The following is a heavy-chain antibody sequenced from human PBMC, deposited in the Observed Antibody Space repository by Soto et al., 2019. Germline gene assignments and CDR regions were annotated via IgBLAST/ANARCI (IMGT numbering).Heavy chain of an antibody. V-gene: IGHV4-31*02. Sequence: PSETLSLTCSVSGVSVSAGGYYWTWIRQLPGKGLEWLGYIFYTGTTYYNPSFKSRIAISVDASKHQFSLNLTSVTVADTAVYYCARQIASAGTRGLDYWGQGTQVTVSS. CDR3: ARQIASAGTRGLDY. CDR1: GVSVSAGGYY. CDR2: IFYTGTT. J-gene: IGHJ4*02. D-gene: IGHD6-13*01.